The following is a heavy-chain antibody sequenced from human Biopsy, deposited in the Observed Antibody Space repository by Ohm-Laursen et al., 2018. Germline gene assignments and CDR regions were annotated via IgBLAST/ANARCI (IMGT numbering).Heavy chain of an antibody. CDR1: GDSISIYY. J-gene: IGHJ4*02. D-gene: IGHD3-3*01. CDR3: AIFFIKTSGVLIPETYYFDS. Sequence: GTLSLTCNVSGDSISIYYWSWIRQPPGKGLEWIGNFYYSGSTNYSPSLKSRITMSLDRSKSQVSLRMNSVTAADTAVYYCAIFFIKTSGVLIPETYYFDSWGQGTLVTVSS. CDR2: FYYSGST. V-gene: IGHV4-59*01.